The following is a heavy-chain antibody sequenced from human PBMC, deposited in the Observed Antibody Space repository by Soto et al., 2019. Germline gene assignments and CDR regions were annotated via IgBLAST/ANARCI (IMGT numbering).Heavy chain of an antibody. CDR2: IWYDGSNK. V-gene: IGHV3-33*01. J-gene: IGHJ6*02. CDR3: ARDYMIAAQDGGMDV. D-gene: IGHD6-13*01. Sequence: GGSLRLSCAASGFTFSSYGMHWVRQAPGKGLEWVAVIWYDGSNKYYADSVKGRFTISRDNSKNTLYLQMNSLRAEDTAVYYCARDYMIAAQDGGMDVWGQGTTVTVSS. CDR1: GFTFSSYG.